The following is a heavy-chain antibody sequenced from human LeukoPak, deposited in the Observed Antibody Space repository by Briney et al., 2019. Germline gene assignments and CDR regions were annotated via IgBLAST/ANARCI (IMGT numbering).Heavy chain of an antibody. Sequence: ASVKVSCKASGYTFTGYYMHWVRQAPGQGLEWMGWINPNSGGTNYAQKFQGRVTMTRDTSISTAYMELSRLRSDDTAVYYCARDSGDYGDQYYYYYMDVWGKGTTVTISS. CDR1: GYTFTGYY. D-gene: IGHD4-17*01. CDR2: INPNSGGT. CDR3: ARDSGDYGDQYYYYYMDV. V-gene: IGHV1-2*02. J-gene: IGHJ6*03.